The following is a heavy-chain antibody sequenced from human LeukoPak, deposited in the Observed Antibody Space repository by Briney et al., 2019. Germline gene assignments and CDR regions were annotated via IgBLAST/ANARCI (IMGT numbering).Heavy chain of an antibody. CDR3: ARDGGYDSSGYFSDY. J-gene: IGHJ4*02. CDR1: GGSNSSYY. CDR2: IYYRGST. Sequence: SETLSLTCTVSGGSNSSYYWSWIRQPPGKGLEWIGYIYYRGSTNYNPSLKSRVTISVDTSKNQFSLKLSSVTAADTAVYYCARDGGYDSSGYFSDYWGQGTLVTVSS. D-gene: IGHD3-22*01. V-gene: IGHV4-59*01.